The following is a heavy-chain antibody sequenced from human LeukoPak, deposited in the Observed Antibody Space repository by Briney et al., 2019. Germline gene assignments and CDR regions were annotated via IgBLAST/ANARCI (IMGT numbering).Heavy chain of an antibody. V-gene: IGHV1-8*01. D-gene: IGHD3-10*01. CDR1: GDTFTSYD. J-gene: IGHJ5*02. CDR2: MNPNRGNT. CDR3: ARGQSEWWQVRGVIRWFDP. Sequence: GASLKVSCKASGDTFTSYDINGVRQTTGQRLEWVGGMNPNRGNTGYAKKFQGRVTMTRNTSTSTAYMELSSLRSEDTAVYYCARGQSEWWQVRGVIRWFDPWGQGTLVTVSS.